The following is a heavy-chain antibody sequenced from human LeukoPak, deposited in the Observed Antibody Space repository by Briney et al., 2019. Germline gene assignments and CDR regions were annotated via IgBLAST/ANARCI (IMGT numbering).Heavy chain of an antibody. V-gene: IGHV1-18*04. Sequence: ASVKVSCKASGYTFTGYYMHWVRQAPGQGLEWMGWISAYNGNTNYAQKLQGRVTMTTDTSTGTAYMELRSLRSDDTAVYYCAREQQQIDAFDIWGQGTMVTVSS. D-gene: IGHD6-13*01. CDR2: ISAYNGNT. CDR1: GYTFTGYY. CDR3: AREQQQIDAFDI. J-gene: IGHJ3*02.